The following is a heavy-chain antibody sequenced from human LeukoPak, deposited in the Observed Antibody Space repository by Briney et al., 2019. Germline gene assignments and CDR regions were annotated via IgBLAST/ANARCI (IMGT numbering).Heavy chain of an antibody. V-gene: IGHV3-23*01. CDR3: ASSGYSSGWGLGY. D-gene: IGHD6-19*01. J-gene: IGHJ4*02. CDR2: ISGHSNIK. CDR1: GFIFNNFV. Sequence: GGSLRLSCAASGFIFNNFVMRWVRQAPGKELEGVSSISGHSNIKYYADSVKGQCTVSRDYSTNTLDLQMNRMRAEDTAVYYCASSGYSSGWGLGYWGQGTLVTVSS.